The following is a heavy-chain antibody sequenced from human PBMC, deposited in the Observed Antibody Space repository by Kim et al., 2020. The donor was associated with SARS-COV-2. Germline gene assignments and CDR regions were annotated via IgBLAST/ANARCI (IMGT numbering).Heavy chain of an antibody. V-gene: IGHV3-73*01. CDR1: LFTFISSS. D-gene: IGHD4-17*01. CDR3: SRHSGKHGDRGFDN. J-gene: IGHJ4*02. CDR2: IRSKPNNYAT. Sequence: SLLLSFSSSLFTFISSSIHLVRQASGKGLEWVGRIRSKPNNYATSYAASVTGRFTISRDDSTNTVYLQMDSLKTDDTAVYFCSRHSGKHGDRGFDNWGQGTLVTVSS.